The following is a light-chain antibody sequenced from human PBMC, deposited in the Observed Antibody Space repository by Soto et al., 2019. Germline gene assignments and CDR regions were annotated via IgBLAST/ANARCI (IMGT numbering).Light chain of an antibody. CDR1: QSISRQ. CDR3: RQYQSYWT. Sequence: DIQMTQSPSTLSASVGDRVSITCRASQSISRQLAWYQQKPGKAPNLLIYQATNLETGVTSRFTSSGSGTELTLTISSLQPDDLATYYCRQYQSYWTCGQGTKVEVK. CDR2: QAT. J-gene: IGKJ1*01. V-gene: IGKV1-5*03.